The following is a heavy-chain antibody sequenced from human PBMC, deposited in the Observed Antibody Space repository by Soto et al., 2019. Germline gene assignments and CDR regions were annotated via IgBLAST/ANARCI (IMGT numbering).Heavy chain of an antibody. Sequence: ASVKVSCKASGYTFTSYAMHWVRQAPGQRLEWMGWINAGNGNTKYSQKFQGRVTMTRNTSISTAYMELSSLRSEDTAVYYCARRGYSSSWYSYYYYGMDVWGQGTTVTVSS. CDR3: ARRGYSSSWYSYYYYGMDV. D-gene: IGHD6-13*01. V-gene: IGHV1-3*01. J-gene: IGHJ6*02. CDR2: INAGNGNT. CDR1: GYTFTSYA.